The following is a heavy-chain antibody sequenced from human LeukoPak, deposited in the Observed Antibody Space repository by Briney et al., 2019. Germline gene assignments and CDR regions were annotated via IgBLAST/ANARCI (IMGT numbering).Heavy chain of an antibody. CDR3: TTSCRITIFGVVDENWFDP. CDR1: GFTFSNAW. Sequence: PGGSLRLSCAASGFTFSNAWMSWVRQAPGKGLEWGGRIKSKSDGGTTDYAAPVKGRFTISRDDSKNTLYLQMNSLKTEDTAVYYCTTSCRITIFGVVDENWFDPWGQGTLVTVSS. D-gene: IGHD3-3*01. V-gene: IGHV3-15*05. J-gene: IGHJ5*02. CDR2: IKSKSDGGTT.